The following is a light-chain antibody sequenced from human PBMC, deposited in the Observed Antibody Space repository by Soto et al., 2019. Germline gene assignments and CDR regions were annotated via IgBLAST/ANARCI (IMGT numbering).Light chain of an antibody. CDR1: SSDVGAYDF. CDR3: SSYTTSSTRV. J-gene: IGLJ1*01. V-gene: IGLV2-14*03. CDR2: EVR. Sequence: QYALTQPASVSGSPGQSITISCTGTSSDVGAYDFVSWYQQHPDKAPKLMIHEVRNRPSGVSNRFSGSKSVNTATLTISGLQAEDEADYYCSSYTTSSTRVFGTGTKVTVL.